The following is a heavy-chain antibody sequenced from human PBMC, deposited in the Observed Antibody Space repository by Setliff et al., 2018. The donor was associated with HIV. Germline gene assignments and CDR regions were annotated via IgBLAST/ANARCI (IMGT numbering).Heavy chain of an antibody. D-gene: IGHD6-19*01. CDR2: INPNSGGT. J-gene: IGHJ6*03. V-gene: IGHV1-2*02. CDR3: ARDLLAVANTYYYYYMDV. CDR1: GYTFTGYY. Sequence: ASVKVSCKASGYTFTGYYMHWVRQAPGQGLEWMGWINPNSGGTNYAQKFQGRVTMTRDTSISTVYMELSRLRSDDTAVYYCARDLLAVANTYYYYYMDVWG.